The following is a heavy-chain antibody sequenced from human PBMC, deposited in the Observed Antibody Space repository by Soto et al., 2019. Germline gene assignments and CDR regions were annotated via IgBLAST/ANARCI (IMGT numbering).Heavy chain of an antibody. CDR2: VSESGSST. CDR3: AKGRRLPTSASDY. V-gene: IGHV3-23*01. J-gene: IGHJ4*02. Sequence: VRQAPGKGLEWLSVVSESGSSTYYADSVKGRFTISRDNSKNTLYLQMNNVRAEDTAVYYCAKGRRLPTSASDYWGRGTLVTVSS.